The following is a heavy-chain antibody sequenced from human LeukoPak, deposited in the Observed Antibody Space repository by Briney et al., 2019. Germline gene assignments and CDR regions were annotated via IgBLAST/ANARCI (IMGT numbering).Heavy chain of an antibody. J-gene: IGHJ4*02. CDR1: GFTFSSSA. CDR2: ISNNGGYT. D-gene: IGHD1-26*01. CDR3: VKSRRVGANQRGLFDY. V-gene: IGHV3-23*01. Sequence: GGSLRLSCAASGFTFSSSAMSWVRQAPGKGLEWVSAISNNGGYTYYADSVQGRFTISRDNSKSTLCLQMNSLRAEDTAVYYCVKSRRVGANQRGLFDYWGQGTLVTVSP.